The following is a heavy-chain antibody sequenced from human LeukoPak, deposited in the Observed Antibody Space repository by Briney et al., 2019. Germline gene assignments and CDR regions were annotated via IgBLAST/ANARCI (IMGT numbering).Heavy chain of an antibody. J-gene: IGHJ4*02. CDR1: GGSFSGYY. V-gene: IGHV4-34*01. CDR2: TNHSGST. D-gene: IGHD3-22*01. CDR3: ARAYYYDSSGPGDFDY. Sequence: SETLSLTCAVYGGSFSGYYWNWIRHPPGKGLEGIGETNHSGSTNYNPSLKSRVTISIDTSKNQFSLKLSSVTAADTAVYYCARAYYYDSSGPGDFDYRGQGTLVTVSS.